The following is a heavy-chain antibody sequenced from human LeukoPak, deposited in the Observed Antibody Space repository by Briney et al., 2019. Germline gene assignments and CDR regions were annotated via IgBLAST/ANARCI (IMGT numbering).Heavy chain of an antibody. CDR3: ARDFRSYFDY. CDR2: IIPIFGTA. Sequence: GAXVKVSCKASGGTFSSYAISWVRQAPGQGLEWMGGIIPIFGTANYAQKFQGRVTITADESTSTAYMELSSLRSEDTAVYYCARDFRSYFDYWGQGTLVTVSS. V-gene: IGHV1-69*13. J-gene: IGHJ4*02. CDR1: GGTFSSYA.